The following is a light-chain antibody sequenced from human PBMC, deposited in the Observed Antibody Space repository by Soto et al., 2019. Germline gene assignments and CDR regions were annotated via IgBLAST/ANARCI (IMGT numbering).Light chain of an antibody. Sequence: QAVVTQSPSASASLGASVRLTCTLSSGHSSYAIAWHQQQPEKGPRYLMKINSDGSHRKGDGIPDRFSGSSSGAERYLTISSLQSEDEADYYCQTWGTGPLVFGGGTKLTVL. CDR2: INSDGSH. J-gene: IGLJ3*02. CDR1: SGHSSYA. V-gene: IGLV4-69*01. CDR3: QTWGTGPLV.